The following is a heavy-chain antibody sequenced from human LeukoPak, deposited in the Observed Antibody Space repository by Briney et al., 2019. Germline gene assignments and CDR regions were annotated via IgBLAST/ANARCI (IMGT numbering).Heavy chain of an antibody. D-gene: IGHD1-1*01. CDR3: ARGEYNWNDVGKFAKWFDP. V-gene: IGHV4-34*01. J-gene: IGHJ5*02. CDR1: GGSFSGYY. CDR2: MNHSGST. Sequence: KSSETLSLTCAVYGGSFSGYYWSWIRQPPGKGLEWIGEMNHSGSTNYNPSLKSRVTISVDTSKNQFSLKLSSVTAADTAVYYCARGEYNWNDVGKFAKWFDPWGQGTLVTVSS.